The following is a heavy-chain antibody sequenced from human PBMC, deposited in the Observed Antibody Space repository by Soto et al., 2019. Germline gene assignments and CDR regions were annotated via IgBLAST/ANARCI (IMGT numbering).Heavy chain of an antibody. J-gene: IGHJ4*02. CDR1: GFTFSSYA. D-gene: IGHD2-21*02. Sequence: GGSLRLSCAASGFTFSSYAMHWVRQAPGKGLEWVAVILYDGSYDYYADSVKGRFTISRDNSKNTLYLQMSSLRPEDTAVYYCARETEGIDSWGQGTLVTVSS. CDR3: ARETEGIDS. V-gene: IGHV3-30-3*01. CDR2: ILYDGSYD.